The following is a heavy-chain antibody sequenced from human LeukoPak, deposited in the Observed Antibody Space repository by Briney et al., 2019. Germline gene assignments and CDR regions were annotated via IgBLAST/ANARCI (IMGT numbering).Heavy chain of an antibody. Sequence: GGSLRLSCAASGFTFSSYAMTWVRQAPGKGLEWVSAISASGGSTYYADSVKGRFTISRDNSKNTLYLQMNSLRAEDTAVYYCAKGPHYYDSSGYGSVFDYWGQGTLVTVSS. CDR1: GFTFSSYA. D-gene: IGHD3-22*01. V-gene: IGHV3-23*01. CDR2: ISASGGST. J-gene: IGHJ4*02. CDR3: AKGPHYYDSSGYGSVFDY.